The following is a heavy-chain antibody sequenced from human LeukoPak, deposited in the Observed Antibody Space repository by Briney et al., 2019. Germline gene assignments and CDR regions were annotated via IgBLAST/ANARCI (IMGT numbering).Heavy chain of an antibody. J-gene: IGHJ3*02. CDR3: ARIGLGELSFLPEEAFDI. CDR1: DDSITIYY. Sequence: SETLSLTCTVSDDSITIYYWTWIRQPPGKGLEWIGYIDHTGSTNYNPSLNSRVTISRDTSKNQFSLKPSSVTAADTAVYYCARIGLGELSFLPEEAFDIWGQGTMVTVSS. CDR2: IDHTGST. V-gene: IGHV4-59*12. D-gene: IGHD3-16*02.